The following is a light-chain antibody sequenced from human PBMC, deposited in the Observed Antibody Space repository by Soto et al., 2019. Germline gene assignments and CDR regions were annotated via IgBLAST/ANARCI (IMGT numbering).Light chain of an antibody. CDR2: VNS. Sequence: QSALTQPHSVSGSPGQSVTISCTGSSSNIGAGYDVHWYQQLPGTAPKLLIYVNSNRPSGVPDRFSGSKSGTSASLAITGLQPEDEADYYCQSFDNSLSGPYVFGTGTKLTVL. CDR3: QSFDNSLSGPYV. CDR1: SSNIGAGYD. J-gene: IGLJ1*01. V-gene: IGLV1-40*01.